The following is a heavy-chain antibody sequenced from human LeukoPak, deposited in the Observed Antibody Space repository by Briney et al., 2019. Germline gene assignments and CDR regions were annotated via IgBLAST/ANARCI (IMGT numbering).Heavy chain of an antibody. V-gene: IGHV4-39*07. CDR1: GGSISSSSYY. D-gene: IGHD3-10*01. CDR2: IYYSGST. CDR3: ARGKLVVRSYYYYYMDV. J-gene: IGHJ6*03. Sequence: PSETLSLTCTVSGGSISSSSYYWGWIRQPPGKGLEWIGSIYYSGSTYYNPSLKSRVTISVDTSKNQFSLKLSSVTAADTAVYYCARGKLVVRSYYYYYMDVWGKGTTVTISS.